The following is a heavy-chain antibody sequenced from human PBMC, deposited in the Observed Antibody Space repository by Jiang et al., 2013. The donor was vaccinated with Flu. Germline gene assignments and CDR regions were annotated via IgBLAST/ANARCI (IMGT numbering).Heavy chain of an antibody. CDR3: AGRPYYYDSSGYYNWFDP. D-gene: IGHD3-22*01. CDR1: GTFSSYA. CDR2: IIPIFGTA. V-gene: IGHV1-69*01. J-gene: IGHJ5*02. Sequence: GTFSSYAISWVRQAPGQGLEWMGGIIPIFGTANYAQKFQGRVTITADESTSTAYMELSSLRSEDTAVYYCAGRPYYYDSSGYYNWFDPWGQGTLVTVSS.